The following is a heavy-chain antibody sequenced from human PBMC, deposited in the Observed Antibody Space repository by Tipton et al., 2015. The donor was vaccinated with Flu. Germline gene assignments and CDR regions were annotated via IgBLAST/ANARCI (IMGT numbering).Heavy chain of an antibody. CDR2: FYPSGIS. CDR1: TFSVSGIVY. V-gene: IGHV4-38-2*01. Sequence: TLSLTCSVSTFSVSGIVYWAWIRQPPGKGLEWLGSFYPSGISYHNPSLKSRVTMSLVTSKSQFSLKLTSVTAGDTAVYYCARLEGAFEGGHCVSSNCWINFWGQGTLVTVSS. CDR3: ARLEGAFEGGHCVSSNCWINF. D-gene: IGHD2-2*01. J-gene: IGHJ4*02.